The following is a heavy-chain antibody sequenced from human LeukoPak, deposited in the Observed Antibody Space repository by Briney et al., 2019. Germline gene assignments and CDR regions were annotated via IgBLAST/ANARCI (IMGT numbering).Heavy chain of an antibody. J-gene: IGHJ4*02. CDR1: GFTFSSYA. CDR3: ARADCSSTSCPPFDY. Sequence: PGGSLRLSCAASGFTFSSYAMHWVRQAPGKGLEYVSAISSNGGSTYYANSVKGRFTISRDNSKNTLYLQMGSLRAEDMAVFYCARADCSSTSCPPFDYWGQGTLVTVSS. CDR2: ISSNGGST. V-gene: IGHV3-64*01. D-gene: IGHD2-2*01.